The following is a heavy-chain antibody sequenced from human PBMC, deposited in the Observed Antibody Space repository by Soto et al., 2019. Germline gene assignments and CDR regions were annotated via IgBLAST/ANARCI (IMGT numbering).Heavy chain of an antibody. CDR1: GYSFTSYW. CDR3: ARVGTAMVTGVDDAFDI. D-gene: IGHD5-18*01. CDR2: IYPGDSDT. J-gene: IGHJ3*02. V-gene: IGHV5-51*01. Sequence: GESLKISCKGSGYSFTSYWIGWVRQMPGKGLEWMGIIYPGDSDTRYSPSFQGQVTISADKSISTAYLQWSSLKASDTAMYYCARVGTAMVTGVDDAFDIWGQGTTVTGS.